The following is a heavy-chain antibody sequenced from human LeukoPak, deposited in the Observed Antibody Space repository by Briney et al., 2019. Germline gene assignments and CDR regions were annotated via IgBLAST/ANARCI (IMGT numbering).Heavy chain of an antibody. Sequence: SETLSLTCTVSGGSISGSNYYWGWIRQPPGKGLEWIGSIYYSGSTYYNPSLKSRVTISVDTSKNQFSLKLNSVTAADTAVYYCARESYSSAWFFNYWGQRTLVTVSS. V-gene: IGHV4-39*02. CDR2: IYYSGST. D-gene: IGHD6-19*01. CDR1: GGSISGSNYY. CDR3: ARESYSSAWFFNY. J-gene: IGHJ4*02.